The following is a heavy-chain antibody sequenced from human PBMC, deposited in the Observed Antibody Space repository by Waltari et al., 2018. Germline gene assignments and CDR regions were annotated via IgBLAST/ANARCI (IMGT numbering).Heavy chain of an antibody. CDR2: ISYDGSNK. J-gene: IGHJ4*02. CDR1: GFTFSSYD. D-gene: IGHD3-3*02. Sequence: QVQLVESGGGVVQPGRSLRLSCAASGFTFSSYDMNWVRQATGKGLEWVAVISYDGSNKYYADSGKGRFTISRDNSKNTLYLQMNSLRAEDTAVYSCARFISSADYWGQGTLVTVSS. V-gene: IGHV3-30*01. CDR3: ARFISSADY.